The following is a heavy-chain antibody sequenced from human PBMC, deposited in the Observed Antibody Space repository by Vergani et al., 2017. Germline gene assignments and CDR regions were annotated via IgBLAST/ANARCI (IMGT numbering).Heavy chain of an antibody. Sequence: EVQLVQSGAEVKKPGESLRISCKGSGYSFTSYWISWVRQMPGKGLEWMGRIDPSDSYTNYSPSFQGHVTISADKSISTAYLQWSSLKASDTAMYYCARGRISSGLGYCSSTSCYGGSWFDPWGQGTLVTVSS. J-gene: IGHJ5*02. CDR2: IDPSDSYT. V-gene: IGHV5-10-1*03. CDR1: GYSFTSYW. CDR3: ARGRISSGLGYCSSTSCYGGSWFDP. D-gene: IGHD2-2*01.